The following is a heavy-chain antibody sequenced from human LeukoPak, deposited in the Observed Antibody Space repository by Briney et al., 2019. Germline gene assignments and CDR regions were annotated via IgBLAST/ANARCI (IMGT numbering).Heavy chain of an antibody. V-gene: IGHV4-59*01. CDR1: GGSISSYY. D-gene: IGHD6-6*01. CDR2: IYYSGST. J-gene: IGHJ4*02. Sequence: PSETLSLTCTVSGGSISSYYWSWIRQPPGKGLGWIGYIYYSGSTNYNPSLKSRVTISVDTSKNQFSLKLSSVTAADTAVYYCASGPYSSSYTIDYWGQGTLVTVSS. CDR3: ASGPYSSSYTIDY.